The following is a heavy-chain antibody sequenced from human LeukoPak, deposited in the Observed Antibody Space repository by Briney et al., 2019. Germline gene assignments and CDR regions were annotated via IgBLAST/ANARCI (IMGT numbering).Heavy chain of an antibody. CDR1: GFTFSEYS. J-gene: IGHJ4*02. V-gene: IGHV3-48*01. CDR3: AKAVPGGVTNN. CDR2: ITSSSGTT. Sequence: GGSLRLSCAASGFTFSEYSMNWVRQAPGKGLEWVSYITSSSGTTHYADSVKGRFTISRDNAKNSLYLQMNSLRAEDTAVYYCAKAVPGGVTNNWGQGTLVTVSS. D-gene: IGHD2-21*02.